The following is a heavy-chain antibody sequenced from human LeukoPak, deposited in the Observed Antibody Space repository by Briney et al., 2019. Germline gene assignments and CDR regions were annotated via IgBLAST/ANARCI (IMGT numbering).Heavy chain of an antibody. D-gene: IGHD2-21*01. V-gene: IGHV3-11*04. J-gene: IGHJ4*02. CDR2: ITSGGTSI. CDR3: ARDPLRGDGYTFDS. CDR1: GFTFSDYY. Sequence: PGGSLRLSCAASGFTFSDYYMTWIRQAPGNGLVWVSFITSGGTSIYYADSVKGRFTISRDNAKKLLFLQMNSLRAEDTAVYYCARDPLRGDGYTFDSWGQGTLVTVSS.